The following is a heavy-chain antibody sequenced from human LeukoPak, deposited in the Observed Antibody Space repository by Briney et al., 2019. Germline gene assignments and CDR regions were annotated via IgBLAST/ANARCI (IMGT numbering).Heavy chain of an antibody. CDR1: GYTFTGYY. D-gene: IGHD2/OR15-2a*01. V-gene: IGHV1-2*04. Sequence: GASVKVSCKASGYTFTGYYMHWGRQAPGQGLEWMGWIIPNTGGTNYAQKFQDWVTMSSDTSISTAYMELSSLRSDDTAVYYCARGSPSYAQWHFDLWGRGTLVTVSS. J-gene: IGHJ2*01. CDR3: ARGSPSYAQWHFDL. CDR2: IIPNTGGT.